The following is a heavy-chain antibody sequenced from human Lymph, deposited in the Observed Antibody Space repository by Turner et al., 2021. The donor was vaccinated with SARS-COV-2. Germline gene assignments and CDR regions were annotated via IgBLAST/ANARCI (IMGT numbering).Heavy chain of an antibody. CDR1: GGTFSSYA. CDR3: AGGWGVTFWGVIAHADWHYFDL. V-gene: IGHV1-69*04. Sequence: QVQLVQSGAEVKKPGSSVKVSCKASGGTFSSYAISWVRQAPGQGPEWIGKVIPFLCIANHAQKVPGRVTITAEKSTSTGYMELGRLGFEETGGYYCAGGWGVTFWGVIAHADWHYFDLWGQGTLVTVSS. J-gene: IGHJ4*02. D-gene: IGHD3-16*02. CDR2: VIPFLCIA.